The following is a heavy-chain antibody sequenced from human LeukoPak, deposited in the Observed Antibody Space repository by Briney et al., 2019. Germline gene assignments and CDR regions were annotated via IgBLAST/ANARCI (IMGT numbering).Heavy chain of an antibody. J-gene: IGHJ4*02. CDR2: IYHSGST. Sequence: SETLSLTCTVSGYSISSGYYWGWIRQPPGKGLEWIGSIYHSGSTYYNPSLKSRVTISVDTSKNQFSLRLSSVTAADTAVYYCAGGLGGDYGSGSQRTFDYWGQGTLATVSS. CDR1: GYSISSGYY. V-gene: IGHV4-38-2*02. CDR3: AGGLGGDYGSGSQRTFDY. D-gene: IGHD3-10*01.